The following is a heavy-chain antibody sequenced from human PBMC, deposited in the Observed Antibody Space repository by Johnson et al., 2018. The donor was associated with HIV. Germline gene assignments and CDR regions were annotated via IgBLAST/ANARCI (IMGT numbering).Heavy chain of an antibody. J-gene: IGHJ3*02. V-gene: IGHV3-30-3*01. D-gene: IGHD3-22*01. Sequence: QVQLMESGGGVVQPGRSLRLSCAASGFTFNSYAMHWVRQAPGKGLELVSVISYDGSNKYHADSVKGRFTISRDNSKNTVYLQRNSLRVEDTSVYYWARRSDYFSHDAFDIRGQGTMVTVSS. CDR1: GFTFNSYA. CDR2: ISYDGSNK. CDR3: ARRSDYFSHDAFDI.